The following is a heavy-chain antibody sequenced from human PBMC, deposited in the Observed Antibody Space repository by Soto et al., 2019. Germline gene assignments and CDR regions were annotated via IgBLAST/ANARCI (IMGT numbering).Heavy chain of an antibody. V-gene: IGHV3-74*01. CDR3: ARGWFGPDV. CDR1: GFTLSGRS. Sequence: EVQLVESGGGLVQPGGSLRLSCAASGFTLSGRSMHWVRQAPGKGLVWVSGIDNAGTDSTYADSVKGRFTGSRDNAKNMLYLQMYSLRVEDTAVYYCARGWFGPDVWGKGTTVTVSS. CDR2: IDNAGTDS. D-gene: IGHD3-10*01. J-gene: IGHJ6*04.